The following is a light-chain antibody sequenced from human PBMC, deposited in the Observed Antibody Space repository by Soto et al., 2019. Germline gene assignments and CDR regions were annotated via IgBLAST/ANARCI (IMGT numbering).Light chain of an antibody. CDR1: SSDVGGYNY. CDR2: EVS. CDR3: SSYTSSSTWV. Sequence: QSVLTQPASVSGSPGQSITISCTGTSSDVGGYNYVSWYQQHPGKAPKLMIYEVSNRLSGVSNRFSGSKSGNTASPTISGPQAEDEADYYCSSYTSSSTWVFGGGTKL. J-gene: IGLJ3*02. V-gene: IGLV2-14*01.